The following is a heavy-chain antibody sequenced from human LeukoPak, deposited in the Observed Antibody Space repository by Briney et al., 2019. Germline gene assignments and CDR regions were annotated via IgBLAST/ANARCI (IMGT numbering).Heavy chain of an antibody. V-gene: IGHV4-59*12. CDR2: VFYSGST. CDR1: GDSISSYY. D-gene: IGHD6-13*01. Sequence: PSETLSLTCTVSGDSISSYYWTWIRQPPGKGLEWIGYVFYSGSTDYNPSLNSRVTISLDTPKNQFSLKLRSVTAADTAVYYCASGPYSSSWLDPWGQGTLVTVSS. J-gene: IGHJ5*02. CDR3: ASGPYSSSWLDP.